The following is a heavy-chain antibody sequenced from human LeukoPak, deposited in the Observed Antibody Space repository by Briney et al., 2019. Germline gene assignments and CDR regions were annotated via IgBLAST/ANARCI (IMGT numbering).Heavy chain of an antibody. CDR1: GGSISSSSYY. V-gene: IGHV4-39*07. CDR2: IYYSGST. CDR3: ARAVVDTAMVTENDY. Sequence: SETLSLTCTVSGGSISSSSYYWGWIRQPPGKGLEWIGSIYYSGSTYYNPSLKSRVTISVDTSKNQFSLKLSSVTAADTAVYYCARAVVDTAMVTENDYWGQGTLVTVSS. J-gene: IGHJ4*02. D-gene: IGHD5-18*01.